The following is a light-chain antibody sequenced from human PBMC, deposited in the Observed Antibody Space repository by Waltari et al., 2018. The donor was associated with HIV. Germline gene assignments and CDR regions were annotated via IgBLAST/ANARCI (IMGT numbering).Light chain of an antibody. CDR1: SRDVGSHNL. V-gene: IGLV2-23*02. J-gene: IGLJ3*02. CDR3: CSLAGSHTWV. CDR2: EVI. Sequence: QSALTQPASVSGSPGQSITLSCAATSRDVGSHNLVHSYQQLPGKAPKLMIYEVIKRPSGVSNRFSGSKSGNTASLTISGLQAEDEADCYCCSLAGSHTWVFGGGTKLTVL.